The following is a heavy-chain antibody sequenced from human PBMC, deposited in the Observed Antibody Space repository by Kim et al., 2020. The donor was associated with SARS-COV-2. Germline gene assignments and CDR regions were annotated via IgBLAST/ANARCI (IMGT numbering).Heavy chain of an antibody. CDR2: ISASGGLT. V-gene: IGHV3-23*01. J-gene: IGHJ4*02. Sequence: GGSLRLSCAASGFTFNSYAMSWVRQAPGKGLEWVSAISASGGLTYYADSVKGRFTISRANSKNTLYLQVDSLRAEDTALYYCARDHDSIMITFGGYFDYWGQGTLVTVSA. CDR1: GFTFNSYA. D-gene: IGHD3-16*01. CDR3: ARDHDSIMITFGGYFDY.